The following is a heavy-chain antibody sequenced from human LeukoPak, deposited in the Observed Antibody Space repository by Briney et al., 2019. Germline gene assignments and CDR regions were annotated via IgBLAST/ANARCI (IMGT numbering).Heavy chain of an antibody. CDR3: ARDSLGTGTLGGNGAIKFDY. CDR2: ISSSSSTI. CDR1: GFTFSSYS. V-gene: IGHV3-48*01. D-gene: IGHD1-7*01. J-gene: IGHJ4*02. Sequence: GGSLRLSCAASGFTFSSYSMNWVRQAPGKGLEWVSYISSSSSTIYYADSVKGRFTISRDNAKNSLYLQMNSLRAEDTAVYYCARDSLGTGTLGGNGAIKFDYWGQGTLVTVSS.